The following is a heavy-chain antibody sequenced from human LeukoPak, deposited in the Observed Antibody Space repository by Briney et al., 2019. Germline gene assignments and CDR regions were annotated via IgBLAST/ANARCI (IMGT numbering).Heavy chain of an antibody. Sequence: PGGSLRLSCAASGFTFSSYAMSWVRQAPGKGLEWVSAISGSGGSTYYADSVKGRFTISRDNSKNTLYLQMNSLRAEDTAVYYCAEDVPIVVVPNNWFDPWGQGTLVTVSS. CDR1: GFTFSSYA. D-gene: IGHD2-2*01. CDR2: ISGSGGST. J-gene: IGHJ5*02. V-gene: IGHV3-23*01. CDR3: AEDVPIVVVPNNWFDP.